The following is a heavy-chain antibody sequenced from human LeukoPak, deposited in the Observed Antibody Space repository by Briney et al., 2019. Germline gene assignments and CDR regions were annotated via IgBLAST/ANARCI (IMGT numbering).Heavy chain of an antibody. CDR1: GYTFTTYG. J-gene: IGHJ1*01. D-gene: IGHD3-22*01. CDR2: INADSGNT. V-gene: IGHV1-18*01. Sequence: ASVKVSCKASGYTFTTYGISWVRQAPGQGLEWMGWINADSGNTNYAQNLHGRLTMTTDTSTSTVYMELRDLRSDDTAVYYCAREPTDSSGYPEYFQHWGQGTLVTVSS. CDR3: AREPTDSSGYPEYFQH.